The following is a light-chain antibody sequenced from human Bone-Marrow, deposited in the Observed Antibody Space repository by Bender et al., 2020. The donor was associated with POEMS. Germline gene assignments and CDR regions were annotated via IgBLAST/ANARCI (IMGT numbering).Light chain of an antibody. V-gene: IGLV2-11*01. Sequence: QSVLTQPPSVSGSPGQSVTISCTGTSSDVGGYGYVSWYQQHPGKAPKVMIYEATNRPSGISNRFSGSWSGNTASLTISGLQAEDEAEYFCCSYAGSNVVVFGGGTKLTVL. J-gene: IGLJ2*01. CDR3: CSYAGSNVVV. CDR1: SSDVGGYGY. CDR2: EAT.